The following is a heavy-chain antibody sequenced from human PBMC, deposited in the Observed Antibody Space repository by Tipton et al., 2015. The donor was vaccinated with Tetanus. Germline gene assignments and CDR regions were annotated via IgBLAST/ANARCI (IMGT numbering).Heavy chain of an antibody. CDR1: GGSISSGGYY. Sequence: TLSLTCTVSGGSISSGGYYWSWIRQHPGKGLEWIGYIYYSGSTYYNPSLKSRVTISVDTSKNQFSLKLSSVTAADTAVFYCAGGGRSGHTDAFDIWGQGTMVTVSS. J-gene: IGHJ3*02. CDR3: AGGGRSGHTDAFDI. CDR2: IYYSGST. V-gene: IGHV4-31*03. D-gene: IGHD6-19*01.